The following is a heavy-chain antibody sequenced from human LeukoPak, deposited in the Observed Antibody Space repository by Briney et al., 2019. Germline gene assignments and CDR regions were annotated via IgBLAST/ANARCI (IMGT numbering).Heavy chain of an antibody. D-gene: IGHD4-11*01. CDR2: IWSDGTNQ. J-gene: IGHJ4*02. CDR3: ARDAQRGFDYSNSLEY. V-gene: IGHV3-33*01. Sequence: PGTSPRLSCAASKFTFSHYGMHWVRQAPGKGLRWVAVIWSDGTNQYYADSVKGRFTISRDNFNNMVYLQMNSLRVDDTGVYYCARDAQRGFDYSNSLEYWGQGALVTVSS. CDR1: KFTFSHYG.